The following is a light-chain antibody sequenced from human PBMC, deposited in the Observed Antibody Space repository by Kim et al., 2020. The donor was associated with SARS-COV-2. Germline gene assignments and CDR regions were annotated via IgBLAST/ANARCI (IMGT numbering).Light chain of an antibody. CDR3: LLSYSGSYV. V-gene: IGLV7-46*01. CDR2: DTT. Sequence: PRRTVTRPCGSSTGAVTSGHYPFWFQQKPGKAPRTLIYDTTNRHSWTPARFAGALLGRNAALTLSGARPEDEAEYYCLLSYSGSYVFGTGTRVTVL. CDR1: TGAVTSGHY. J-gene: IGLJ1*01.